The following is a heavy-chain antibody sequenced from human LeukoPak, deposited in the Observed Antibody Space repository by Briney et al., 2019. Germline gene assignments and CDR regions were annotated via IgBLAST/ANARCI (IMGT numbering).Heavy chain of an antibody. J-gene: IGHJ6*04. V-gene: IGHV4-38-2*01. CDR2: IFHSGST. Sequence: KPSETLSLTCAVSGYSISSGYYWGWIRQPPGKGLEWIGSIFHSGSTYYNPSLKSRVNMSVGTSKNQISLKLSSVTAADTAVYYCARASGSYGSGSYYYYGMDVWGKGTTVTVSS. D-gene: IGHD3-10*01. CDR1: GYSISSGYY. CDR3: ARASGSYGSGSYYYYGMDV.